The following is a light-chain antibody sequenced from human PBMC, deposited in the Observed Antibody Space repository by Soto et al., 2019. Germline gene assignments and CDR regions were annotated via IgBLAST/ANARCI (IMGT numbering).Light chain of an antibody. J-gene: IGKJ1*01. CDR1: QSISSW. CDR2: DAS. CDR3: QQYGRSGT. Sequence: IRMSLSPATLSATAGDTVTITCRASQSISSWLAWYQHKPGKAPKLLIYDASNLDSGVPSRFSGSGSGTDFTLTISRLEPEDFAVYYCQQYGRSGTFGQGTKVDI. V-gene: IGKV1-5*01.